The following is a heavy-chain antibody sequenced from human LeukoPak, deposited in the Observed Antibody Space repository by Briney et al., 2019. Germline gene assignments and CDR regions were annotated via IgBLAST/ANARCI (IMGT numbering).Heavy chain of an antibody. D-gene: IGHD3-22*01. CDR3: ARPYYYDSRIDP. CDR1: GGSISSGDYY. CDR2: MHYSGST. J-gene: IGHJ5*02. Sequence: SQTLSLTCTVSGGSISSGDYYWSWIRQPPGKGLEWIAYMHYSGSTYYNPSLKSRVTMSADTSKNQLSLKLSSVTAADTAVYYCARPYYYDSRIDPWGQGILVTVSS. V-gene: IGHV4-30-4*01.